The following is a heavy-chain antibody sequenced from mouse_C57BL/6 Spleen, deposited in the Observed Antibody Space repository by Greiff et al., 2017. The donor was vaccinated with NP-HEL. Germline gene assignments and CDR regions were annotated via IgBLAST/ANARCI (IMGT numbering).Heavy chain of an antibody. CDR2: ISYSGST. CDR3: ARRIDYDDWYFDV. CDR1: GYSITSDY. D-gene: IGHD2-4*01. V-gene: IGHV3-8*01. Sequence: DVKLQESGPGLAKPSQTLSLTCSVPGYSITSDYWNWIRKFPGNKLEYMGYISYSGSTYYNPSLKSRISITRDTSKNQYYLQLNSVTTEDTATYYGARRIDYDDWYFDVWGTGTTVTVSS. J-gene: IGHJ1*03.